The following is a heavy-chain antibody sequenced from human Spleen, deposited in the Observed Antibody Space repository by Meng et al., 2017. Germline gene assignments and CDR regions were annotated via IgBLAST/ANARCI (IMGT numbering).Heavy chain of an antibody. D-gene: IGHD4-11*01. V-gene: IGHV4-34*01. CDR1: VGSFSDYY. CDR2: INHSGST. Sequence: QVQGEQWGGGLLKPSEALSLPCVFSVGSFSDYYWSWIRQPPGKGLEWIGEINHSGSTNYNPSLESRATISVDTSQNNLSLKLSSVTAADSAVYYCARGPTTMAHDFDYWGQGTLVTVSS. J-gene: IGHJ4*02. CDR3: ARGPTTMAHDFDY.